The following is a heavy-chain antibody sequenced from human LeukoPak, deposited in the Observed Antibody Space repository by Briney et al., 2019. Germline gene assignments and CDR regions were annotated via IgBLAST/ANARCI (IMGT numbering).Heavy chain of an antibody. J-gene: IGHJ4*02. V-gene: IGHV3-23*01. CDR2: ISGSGGST. D-gene: IGHD3-3*01. CDR1: GFTFSSYA. CDR3: AKDLRGGYYNTYGDY. Sequence: GGSPRLSCAASGFTFSSYAMSWVRQAPGKGLEWVSAISGSGGSTYYADSVKGRFTISRDNSKNTLYLQMNSLRAEDTAVYYCAKDLRGGYYNTYGDYWGQGTLVTVSS.